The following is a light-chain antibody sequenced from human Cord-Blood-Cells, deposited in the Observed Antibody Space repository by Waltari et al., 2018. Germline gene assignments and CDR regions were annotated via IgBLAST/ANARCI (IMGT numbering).Light chain of an antibody. CDR1: QRVSSSY. CDR2: GAS. CDR3: QQYGSSPLYT. J-gene: IGKJ2*01. Sequence: EIVLTQSPGTLSFSPGERATLSCRASQRVSSSYLAWYQQKPGQAPRLLIYGASSRATGIPDRFSGSGSGTDFTLTISRLEPEDFAVYYCQQYGSSPLYTFGQGTKLEIK. V-gene: IGKV3-20*01.